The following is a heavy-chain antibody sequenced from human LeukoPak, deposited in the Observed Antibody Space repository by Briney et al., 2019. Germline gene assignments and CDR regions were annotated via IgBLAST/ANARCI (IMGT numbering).Heavy chain of an antibody. Sequence: SETLSLTCTVSGGSISSYYWSWIRQPAGKGLEWIGRIYTSGSTNYNPSLKSRVTMSVDTSKNQFSLKPSSVTAADTAVYYCASAEDQLLYGGWFDPWGQGTLVTVSS. CDR3: ASAEDQLLYGGWFDP. J-gene: IGHJ5*02. CDR1: GGSISSYY. V-gene: IGHV4-4*07. CDR2: IYTSGST. D-gene: IGHD2-2*02.